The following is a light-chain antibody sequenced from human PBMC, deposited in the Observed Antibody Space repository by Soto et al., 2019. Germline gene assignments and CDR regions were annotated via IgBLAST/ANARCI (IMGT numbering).Light chain of an antibody. CDR2: DAS. CDR1: QDINNC. J-gene: IGKJ1*01. CDR3: QHYDNLPLT. V-gene: IGKV1-33*01. Sequence: DIQMTQIPSSLSASVGDRVTITCQASQDINNCLTWYHQKPGKAPNLLIYDASNLESGVPSRFNGSGSGTHFTLTISSLQPEDTATYYCQHYDNLPLTFGPGTKVEIK.